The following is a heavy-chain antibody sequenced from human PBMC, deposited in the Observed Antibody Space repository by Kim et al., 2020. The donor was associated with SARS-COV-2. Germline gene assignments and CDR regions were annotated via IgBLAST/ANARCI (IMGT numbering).Heavy chain of an antibody. CDR1: GFTFSSYA. V-gene: IGHV3-30-3*01. Sequence: GGSLRLSCAASGFTFSSYAMHWFRQAPGKGLEWVAVISYDGSNKYYADSVKGRFTISRDNSKNTLYLQMNSLRAEDTAVYYCARSEWELDYWGQGTLVTVSS. CDR3: ARSEWELDY. J-gene: IGHJ4*02. CDR2: ISYDGSNK. D-gene: IGHD1-26*01.